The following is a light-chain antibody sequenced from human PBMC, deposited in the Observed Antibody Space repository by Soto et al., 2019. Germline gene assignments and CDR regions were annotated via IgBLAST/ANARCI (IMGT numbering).Light chain of an antibody. V-gene: IGLV2-14*01. CDR2: EVS. Sequence: QSALTQPASVSGSPGQSITISCTGTSSDVGGYNYVSWYQQHPGKVPKLLIYEVSNRPSGISNRFSGSKSGNMASLTISGLQAEDEADYYCSSYASSNTLAFGGGTKVTVL. CDR3: SSYASSNTLA. J-gene: IGLJ2*01. CDR1: SSDVGGYNY.